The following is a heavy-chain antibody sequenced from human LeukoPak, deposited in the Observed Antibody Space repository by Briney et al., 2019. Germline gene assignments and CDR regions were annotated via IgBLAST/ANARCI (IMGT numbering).Heavy chain of an antibody. D-gene: IGHD1-26*01. V-gene: IGHV1-8*03. CDR1: AYTFTSYD. CDR2: MNPNSGNT. CDR3: ARASERSGSYEPRGFGY. Sequence: ASVKVSCKASAYTFTSYDINWVGQATGQGREWMGWMNPNSGNTGYAQKFQGRVTITRDTSISTAYMELSSLTSEDTAVYYCARASERSGSYEPRGFGYWGQGTLVTVSS. J-gene: IGHJ4*02.